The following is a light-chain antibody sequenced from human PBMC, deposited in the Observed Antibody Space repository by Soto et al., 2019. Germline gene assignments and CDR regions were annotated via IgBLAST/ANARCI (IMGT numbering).Light chain of an antibody. CDR1: QSISSY. CDR3: QQYYSYPRA. Sequence: DIQMTQSPSPLSASVGDRFTITCRASQSISSYLNWYQQKPGKAPKLLIYAASSLQSGVPSRFSGSGSGTDFTLTINYLQSEDFATYYCQQYYSYPRAFGQGTKVDI. J-gene: IGKJ1*01. CDR2: AAS. V-gene: IGKV1-39*01.